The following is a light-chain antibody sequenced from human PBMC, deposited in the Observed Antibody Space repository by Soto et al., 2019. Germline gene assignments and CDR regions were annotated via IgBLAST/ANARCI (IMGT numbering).Light chain of an antibody. Sequence: QPVLTQSSSASASLGSSVQLTCTLSSGHSSYIIAWHQQQPGKAPRYLMKLEGSGSYNKGSGVPDRFSGSSSGADRYLTISNLQFEDEADYYCETGDSNSGAFGGGTTLTVL. CDR2: LEGSGSY. V-gene: IGLV4-60*02. CDR3: ETGDSNSGA. J-gene: IGLJ3*02. CDR1: SGHSSYI.